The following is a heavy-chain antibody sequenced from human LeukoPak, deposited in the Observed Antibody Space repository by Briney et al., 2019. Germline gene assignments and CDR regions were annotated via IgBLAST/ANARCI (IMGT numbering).Heavy chain of an antibody. CDR2: ISTSSRTI. CDR3: AGGLGF. CDR1: GFSFRTYG. D-gene: IGHD6-25*01. J-gene: IGHJ4*02. V-gene: IGHV3-48*01. Sequence: PGRSLRLSCAAFGFSFRTYGIHWVRQAPGKGLEWLAYISTSSRTIYYADSVKGRFTISRDNAKNSLYLQMNTLRAEDTAVYYCAGGLGFWGQGTLVTVSS.